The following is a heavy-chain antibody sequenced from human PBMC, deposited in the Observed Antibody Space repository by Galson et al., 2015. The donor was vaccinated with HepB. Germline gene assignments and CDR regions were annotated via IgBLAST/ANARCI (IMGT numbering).Heavy chain of an antibody. V-gene: IGHV3-30*04. CDR1: GFTFSSYA. J-gene: IGHJ4*02. D-gene: IGHD3-22*01. CDR2: ISYDGSNK. Sequence: SLRLSCAASGFTFSSYAMHWVRQAPGKGLEWVAVISYDGSNKYYADSVKGRFTISRDNSKNTPYLQMNSLRAEDTAVYYCARDLNSGDYYDSSGYSAFDYWGQGTLVTVSS. CDR3: ARDLNSGDYYDSSGYSAFDY.